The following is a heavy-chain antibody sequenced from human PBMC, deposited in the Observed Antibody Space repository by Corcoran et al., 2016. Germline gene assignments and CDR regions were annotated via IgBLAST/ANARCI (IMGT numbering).Heavy chain of an antibody. D-gene: IGHD3-22*01. CDR3: ARVRDTVDYDIPLAWAAIPLARAFDI. J-gene: IGHJ3*02. CDR1: GGSISSSNW. V-gene: IGHV4-4*02. Sequence: QVQLQESGPGLVKPSGTLSLTCAVSGGSISSSNWWSWVRQPPGKGLEWIGEIYHSGSTNYNPSLKSRVTISVDKSKNQFSLKLSSVTAADTAVYYCARVRDTVDYDIPLAWAAIPLARAFDIWGQGTMVTVSS. CDR2: IYHSGST.